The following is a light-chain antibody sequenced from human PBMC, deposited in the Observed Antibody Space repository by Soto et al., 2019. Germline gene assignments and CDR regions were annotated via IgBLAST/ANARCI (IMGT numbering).Light chain of an antibody. V-gene: IGKV3-20*01. J-gene: IGKJ1*01. Sequence: EIVLTQSPATLSLSPGDTATLSCRASQSVSRYLAWYQQKPGQAPRLLIYDASNRATGIPARFSGSGSGTDFTLTITRLKAEDFAVYYCQQYGSSPPTFGQGTKVEIK. CDR1: QSVSRY. CDR2: DAS. CDR3: QQYGSSPPT.